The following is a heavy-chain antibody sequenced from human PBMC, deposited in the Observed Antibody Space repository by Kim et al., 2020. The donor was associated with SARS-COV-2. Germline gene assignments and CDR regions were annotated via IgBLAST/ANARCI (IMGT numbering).Heavy chain of an antibody. Sequence: GGSLRLSCAASGFTVSSNYMSWVRQAPGKGLEWVSVIYSGGSTYYADSVKGRFTISRDNSKNTLYLQMNSLRAEDTAVYYCASGDSGTIDYYYGMDVWGQGTTVTVSS. J-gene: IGHJ6*02. CDR1: GFTVSSNY. CDR2: IYSGGST. CDR3: ASGDSGTIDYYYGMDV. V-gene: IGHV3-66*02. D-gene: IGHD1-1*01.